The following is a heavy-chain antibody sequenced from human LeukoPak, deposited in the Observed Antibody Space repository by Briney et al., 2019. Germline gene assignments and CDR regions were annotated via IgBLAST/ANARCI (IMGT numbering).Heavy chain of an antibody. D-gene: IGHD3-3*01. CDR2: IYYSGST. J-gene: IGHJ4*02. V-gene: IGHV4-39*01. CDR1: GGSIISSSYY. Sequence: SETLSLTCTVPGGSIISSSYYWGWVRQPPGKGLEWIANIYYSGSTYYSPSLRSRVTISVDTSKNQFSLKLTSVTAADTADYYCARHASVSGNWPRPLDYWGQGSLVTVSS. CDR3: ARHASVSGNWPRPLDY.